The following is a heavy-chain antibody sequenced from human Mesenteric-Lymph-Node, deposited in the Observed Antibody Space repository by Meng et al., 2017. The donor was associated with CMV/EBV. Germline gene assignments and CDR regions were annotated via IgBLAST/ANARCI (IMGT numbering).Heavy chain of an antibody. CDR3: TTGGLQWLSDY. J-gene: IGHJ4*02. CDR1: GFTCSNAW. Sequence: CAASGFTCSNAWMNWVRQAPGKGLEWLGRIISKTGGGTTDYAAPVKGRFTISRDDSKSTLFLQMNSLKTDDTAVYYCTTGGLQWLSDYWGQGTLVTVSS. V-gene: IGHV3-15*01. D-gene: IGHD6-19*01. CDR2: IISKTGGGTT.